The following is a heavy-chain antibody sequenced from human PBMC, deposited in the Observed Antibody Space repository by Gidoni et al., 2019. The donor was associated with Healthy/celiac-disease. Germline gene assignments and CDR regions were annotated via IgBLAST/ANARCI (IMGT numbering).Heavy chain of an antibody. J-gene: IGHJ6*03. D-gene: IGHD6-19*01. CDR3: ARGGRSVAVAGNKRGGNYMDV. CDR2: INHSGS. CDR1: GGSFSGYY. V-gene: IGHV4-34*01. Sequence: QVQLQQWGAGLLKPSETLSLTCAVYGGSFSGYYWSWIRQPPGKGLEWIGEINHSGSTISVDTSKNQFSLKLSSVTAADTAVYYCARGGRSVAVAGNKRGGNYMDVWGKGTTVTVSS.